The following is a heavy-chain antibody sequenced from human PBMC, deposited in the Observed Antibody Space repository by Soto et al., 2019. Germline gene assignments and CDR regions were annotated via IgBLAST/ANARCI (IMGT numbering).Heavy chain of an antibody. D-gene: IGHD1-1*01. J-gene: IGHJ4*02. CDR3: ARGTYLAY. V-gene: IGHV1-18*01. Sequence: QVQLVQSGTEVKKPGASVKVSCKASGYIMTTYGVSWVRQAPGQGLEWVGWISAYNDHTNYAQKFQGRVTMTTDTSTSTAYRELRSLRSDDTAVYYCARGTYLAYWGQGTLVTVSS. CDR2: ISAYNDHT. CDR1: GYIMTTYG.